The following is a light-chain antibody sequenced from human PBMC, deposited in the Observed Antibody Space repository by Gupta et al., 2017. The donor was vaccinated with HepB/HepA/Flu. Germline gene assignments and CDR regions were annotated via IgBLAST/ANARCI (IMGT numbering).Light chain of an antibody. J-gene: IGLJ2*01. CDR3: ETWDSSRSGVV. Sequence: QSVLTQPPSVSAAPGQKVTISCSGSSSHIGNNYVSWYQQLPGTAPKLLIYDNNKRPSGIPARFSGSKSGTSATLGITGLQTGDETDYYCETWDSSRSGVVFGGGTKLTVL. CDR2: DNN. V-gene: IGLV1-51*01. CDR1: SSHIGNNY.